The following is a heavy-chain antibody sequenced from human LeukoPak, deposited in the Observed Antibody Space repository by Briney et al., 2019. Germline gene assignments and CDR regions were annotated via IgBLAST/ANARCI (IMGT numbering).Heavy chain of an antibody. V-gene: IGHV3-23*01. Sequence: GGSLRLSCAASGFTFSSYAMSWVRQAPGKGLEWVSAISGSGGSTYYADSVKGRFTISRDNSKNTLYLQMNSLRAEDTAVYYCAKCIVATNYYYYYMDVWGKGTTVTVSS. CDR3: AKCIVATNYYYYYMDV. D-gene: IGHD5-12*01. CDR2: ISGSGGST. J-gene: IGHJ6*03. CDR1: GFTFSSYA.